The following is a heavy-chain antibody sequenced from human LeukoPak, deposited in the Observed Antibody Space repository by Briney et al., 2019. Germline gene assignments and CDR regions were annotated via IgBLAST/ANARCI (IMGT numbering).Heavy chain of an antibody. CDR3: ARDYSGYAPGPLDY. CDR1: GFTFSSYT. D-gene: IGHD5-12*01. Sequence: GGSLRLSCAASGFTFSSYTMNWVRQAPGKGREGVSSISSSSSYIYYADSVKGRFTISRDNAKNSLYLQMNSLRAEDTAVYYCARDYSGYAPGPLDYWGQGTLVTVSS. J-gene: IGHJ4*02. V-gene: IGHV3-21*01. CDR2: ISSSSSYI.